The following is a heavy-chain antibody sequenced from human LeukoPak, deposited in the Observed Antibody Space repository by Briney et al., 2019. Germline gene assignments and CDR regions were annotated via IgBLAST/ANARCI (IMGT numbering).Heavy chain of an antibody. CDR3: ARGVGYCSSTSCYWWFDP. J-gene: IGHJ5*02. CDR1: GFTFSSYW. Sequence: SGGSLRLSCAASGFTFSSYWMHWVRQAPGKGLVWVSRINSDGSSTSYADSVKGRFTISRDNAKNTLPLQMNSLRAEDTAVYYCARGVGYCSSTSCYWWFDPWGQGTLVTVSS. D-gene: IGHD2-2*01. CDR2: INSDGSST. V-gene: IGHV3-74*01.